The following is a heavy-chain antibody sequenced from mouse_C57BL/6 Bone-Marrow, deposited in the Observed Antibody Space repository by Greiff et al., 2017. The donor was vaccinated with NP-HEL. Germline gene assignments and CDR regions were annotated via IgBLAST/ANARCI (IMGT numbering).Heavy chain of an antibody. CDR1: GYTFTSYG. CDR3: ASGKKGFDY. Sequence: VQLQQSGAELARPGASVKLSCKASGYTFTSYGISWVKQRTGQGLEWIGEIYPRSGNTYYNEKFKGKATLTADKSSSTACMELRSLTSEDSAVYFCASGKKGFDYWGQGTTLTVSS. CDR2: IYPRSGNT. J-gene: IGHJ2*01. V-gene: IGHV1-81*01. D-gene: IGHD2-1*01.